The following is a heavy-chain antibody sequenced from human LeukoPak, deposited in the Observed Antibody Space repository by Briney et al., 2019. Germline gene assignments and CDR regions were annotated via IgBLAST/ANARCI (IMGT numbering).Heavy chain of an antibody. J-gene: IGHJ6*03. V-gene: IGHV3-21*01. D-gene: IGHD5-18*01. CDR2: ISSSSSHI. Sequence: PGGSLRLSCAASGFTFSSYSMNWVRQAPGKGLEWVSSISSSSSHIYYADSVKGRFTISRDNAKNSLYLQMNSLRAEDTAVYYCAREGWDTAMELYYYYYYMDVWGKGTTVTVSS. CDR3: AREGWDTAMELYYYYYYMDV. CDR1: GFTFSSYS.